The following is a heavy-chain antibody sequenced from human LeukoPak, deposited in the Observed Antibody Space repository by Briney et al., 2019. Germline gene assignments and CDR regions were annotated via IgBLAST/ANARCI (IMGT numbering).Heavy chain of an antibody. J-gene: IGHJ1*01. CDR2: IDQDGREK. CDR1: GFTFTIYW. V-gene: IGHV3-7*01. Sequence: PGGSLRLSCAASGFTFTIYWMSWVRQAPGKGLEWVANIDQDGREKSFVDSVKGRFSISRDNAKNTLYLQMNSLRVEDTAVYYCTSWGDTTAEYFQRWGQGTLVTVSS. D-gene: IGHD2-21*02. CDR3: TSWGDTTAEYFQR.